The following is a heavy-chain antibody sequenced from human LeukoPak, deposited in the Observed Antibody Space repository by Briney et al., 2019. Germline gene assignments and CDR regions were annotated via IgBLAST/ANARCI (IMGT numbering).Heavy chain of an antibody. V-gene: IGHV3-30*18. Sequence: GGSLRLSRAASGFTFSSYGMHWVRQAPGKGLEWVAVISYDGSNKYYADSVKGRFTISRDNSKNTLYLQMNSLRAEDTAVYYCAKVDGVDWGQGTLVTVSS. CDR2: ISYDGSNK. D-gene: IGHD3-3*01. CDR1: GFTFSSYG. CDR3: AKVDGVD. J-gene: IGHJ4*02.